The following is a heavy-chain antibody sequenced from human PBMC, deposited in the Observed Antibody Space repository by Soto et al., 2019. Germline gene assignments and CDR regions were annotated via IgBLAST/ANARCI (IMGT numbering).Heavy chain of an antibody. J-gene: IGHJ4*02. D-gene: IGHD6-6*01. CDR2: IIPIFGTA. Sequence: SVKVSCKASGGTFSSYAISWVRQAPGQGLERMGGIIPIFGTANYAQKFQGRVTITADESTSTAYMELSSLRSEDTAVYYCARGYIAARGFDYWGQGTLVTVSS. CDR3: ARGYIAARGFDY. V-gene: IGHV1-69*13. CDR1: GGTFSSYA.